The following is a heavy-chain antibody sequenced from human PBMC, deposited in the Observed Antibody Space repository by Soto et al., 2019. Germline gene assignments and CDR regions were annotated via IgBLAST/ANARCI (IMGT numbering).Heavy chain of an antibody. D-gene: IGHD3-10*01. CDR3: ARRGSGSYSDY. CDR2: IYYSGST. V-gene: IGHV4-39*01. J-gene: IGHJ4*02. Sequence: SETLSLTCTVSGGSISSSSYYWGWIRQPPGKGLEWIVSIYYSGSTYYNPSLKSRVTISVDTSKNQFSLKLSSVTAADTDVYYCARRGSGSYSDYWGQGTLVTV. CDR1: GGSISSSSYY.